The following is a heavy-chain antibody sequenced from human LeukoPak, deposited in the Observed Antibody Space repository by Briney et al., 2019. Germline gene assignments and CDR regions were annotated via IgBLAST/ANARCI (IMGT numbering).Heavy chain of an antibody. J-gene: IGHJ5*02. V-gene: IGHV4-59*12. CDR2: IYYSGST. CDR1: GGSISSYY. D-gene: IGHD3-3*01. Sequence: SETLSLTCTVSGGSISSYYWSWIRQPPGKGLEWIGYIYYSGSTNYNPSLKSRVTISVDTSKNQFSLKLSSVTAADTAVYYCARDSFDLFGVVMGFDPWGQGTLVTVSS. CDR3: ARDSFDLFGVVMGFDP.